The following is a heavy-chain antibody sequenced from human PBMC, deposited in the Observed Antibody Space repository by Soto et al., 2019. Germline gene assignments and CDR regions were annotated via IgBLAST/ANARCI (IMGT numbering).Heavy chain of an antibody. D-gene: IGHD3-3*01. Sequence: ASVKVSCKTSGYTFTRYYMHWVRQAPGQGLEWMGIINPSGGSTSYAQKFQGRVTMTRDTSTSTVYMELSSLRSEDTAVYYCAREGGLLEWLSPNWFDPWGQGTLVTVSS. V-gene: IGHV1-46*01. CDR2: INPSGGST. CDR3: AREGGLLEWLSPNWFDP. J-gene: IGHJ5*02. CDR1: GYTFTRYY.